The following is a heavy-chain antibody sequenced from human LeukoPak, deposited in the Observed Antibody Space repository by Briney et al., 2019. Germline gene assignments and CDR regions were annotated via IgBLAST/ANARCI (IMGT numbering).Heavy chain of an antibody. Sequence: SETLSLTCNVSGGSISSGGSRWSWIRQHAGKGLEWIGYIYYSGSTYYNPSLESRLTMPVETSKNQFSLHLTSVTAADTAVYYCARDWGTYFDYWGQGTLVTVSS. CDR2: IYYSGST. D-gene: IGHD7-27*01. CDR3: ARDWGTYFDY. J-gene: IGHJ4*02. CDR1: GGSISSGGSR. V-gene: IGHV4-31*03.